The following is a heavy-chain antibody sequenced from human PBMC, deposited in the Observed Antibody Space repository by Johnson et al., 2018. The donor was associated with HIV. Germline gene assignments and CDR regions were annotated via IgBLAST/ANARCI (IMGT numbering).Heavy chain of an antibody. V-gene: IGHV3-30-3*01. Sequence: QVQLVESGGGVVRPGRSLSLSCTASGFTFSSYAMHWVRQAPGKGLEWVAVISYDGSNKYYADSVKGRFTISRDNSKNTLYLQMNSLNTEDTALYFCTTGQVNTINGLFTFQGPAFDFWGRGTLVTVS. J-gene: IGHJ3*01. D-gene: IGHD1-14*01. CDR1: GFTFSSYA. CDR3: TTGQVNTINGLFTFQGPAFDF. CDR2: ISYDGSNK.